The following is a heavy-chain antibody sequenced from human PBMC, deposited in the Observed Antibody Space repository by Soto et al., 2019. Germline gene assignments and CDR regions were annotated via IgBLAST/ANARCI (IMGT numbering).Heavy chain of an antibody. CDR1: GYTFTTYA. J-gene: IGHJ4*02. Sequence: QVQLVQSGAEVKKPGASVQVSCKPSGYTFTTYAIHWVRQAPGQSLAWMAWIHTGNGNTKYSPRFQGRVTITRDTSAITAYMELSSLRSEDTAVYYCAISLRLGESSDYWGQGTLVTVSS. CDR2: IHTGNGNT. CDR3: AISLRLGESSDY. V-gene: IGHV1-3*04. D-gene: IGHD3-16*01.